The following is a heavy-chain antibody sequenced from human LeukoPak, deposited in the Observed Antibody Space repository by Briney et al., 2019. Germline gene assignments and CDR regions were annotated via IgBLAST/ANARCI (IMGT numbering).Heavy chain of an antibody. CDR1: GFSFSDYS. Sequence: PGGSLRLSCAASGFSFSDYSMQWVRQAPGGGLVWVSRIGGEGTGTTYADSVKGRFTISRDSAKNTLYLQMNSLRAEDTAMYYCVRDHNFIIDSWGQGALVTVSS. CDR2: IGGEGTGT. J-gene: IGHJ4*02. D-gene: IGHD1-1*01. V-gene: IGHV3-74*01. CDR3: VRDHNFIIDS.